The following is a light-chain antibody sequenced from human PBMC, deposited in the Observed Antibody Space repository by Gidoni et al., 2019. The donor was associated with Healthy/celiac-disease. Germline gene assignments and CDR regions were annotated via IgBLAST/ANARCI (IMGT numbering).Light chain of an antibody. CDR3: QQRSNWPPIT. J-gene: IGKJ5*01. CDR1: QSVSSY. CDR2: DAS. Sequence: ELVLTQSPATLSLSPGERATLSCRASQSVSSYLAWYQQKPGQAPRLLIYDASNRATGIPARFSGSGSGTDFTLTISSLEPEDCAVYYCQQRSNWPPITFGQXTRLEIK. V-gene: IGKV3-11*01.